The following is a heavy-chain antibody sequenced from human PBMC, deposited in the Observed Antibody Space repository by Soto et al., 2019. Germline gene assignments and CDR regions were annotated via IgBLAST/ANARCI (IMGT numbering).Heavy chain of an antibody. D-gene: IGHD3-3*01. V-gene: IGHV4-4*02. Sequence: QVRLQESGPGLVKPSGTLSLTCTVSGASISSGVWWSWVRQPPGKGLEWIGEIYHSGSTNYYPSLKIRVTISVDNSNNHFSLKLNSVTAADTSVYSCARGDIYDYWPQWGQGTMVTVSS. CDR1: GASISSGVW. CDR3: ARGDIYDYWPQ. CDR2: IYHSGST. J-gene: IGHJ4*02.